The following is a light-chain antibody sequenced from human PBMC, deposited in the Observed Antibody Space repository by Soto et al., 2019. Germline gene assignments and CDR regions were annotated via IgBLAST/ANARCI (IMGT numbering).Light chain of an antibody. CDR1: QSVLYSSNNKNY. J-gene: IGKJ2*01. V-gene: IGKV4-1*01. Sequence: DIVMTQSPDSLAVSLGERATINCKSSQSVLYSSNNKNYLDWFQQKPGQTPKLLIYWASTRDSGVPDRFSGSVSGTDFTLTINSLQAEDVAVYYCQQYYSPPYTFGQGTRLEIK. CDR2: WAS. CDR3: QQYYSPPYT.